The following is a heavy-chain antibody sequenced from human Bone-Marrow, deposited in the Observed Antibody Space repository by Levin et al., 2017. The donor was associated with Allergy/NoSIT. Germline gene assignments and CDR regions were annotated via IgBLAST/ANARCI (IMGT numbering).Heavy chain of an antibody. CDR2: ISPGDSEI. CDR3: ARHREGLAPS. Sequence: GESLKISCQGSGFAFTTHCIAWVRQMPGKGLEWIGIISPGDSEIRYSPSFEGQVAISADKSINTAYLEWRSLKASDSAMYYCARHREGLAPSWGQGTLVTVSS. V-gene: IGHV5-51*01. D-gene: IGHD1-26*01. J-gene: IGHJ5*02. CDR1: GFAFTTHC.